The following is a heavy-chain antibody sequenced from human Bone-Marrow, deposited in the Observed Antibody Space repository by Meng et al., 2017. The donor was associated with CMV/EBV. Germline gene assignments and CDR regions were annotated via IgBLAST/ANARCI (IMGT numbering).Heavy chain of an antibody. Sequence: GGSLRLSCAASGFTFSSYAMHWVRQAPGKGLEWVSSISSSSSYIYYADSVKGRFTISRDNAKNSLYLQMNSLRAEDTAVYYCAREASLPAAIIGAFDIWGQGTMVTVSS. D-gene: IGHD2-2*02. J-gene: IGHJ3*02. V-gene: IGHV3-21*01. CDR1: GFTFSSYA. CDR2: ISSSSSYI. CDR3: AREASLPAAIIGAFDI.